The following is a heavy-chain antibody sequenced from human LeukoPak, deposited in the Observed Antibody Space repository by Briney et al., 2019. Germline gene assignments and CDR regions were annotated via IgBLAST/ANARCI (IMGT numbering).Heavy chain of an antibody. V-gene: IGHV3-74*01. CDR1: GFTVSSYW. J-gene: IGHJ4*02. CDR3: ARDKFTVTTAFGY. CDR2: INSDGSST. D-gene: IGHD4-17*01. Sequence: GGSLRLSCAASGFTVSSYWMRWVRQARGKGLVWVLRINSDGSSTSYAESVKGRFTISRDNAKNTLYLQMNSLRAEDTAVYYCARDKFTVTTAFGYWGQGTLLTVSS.